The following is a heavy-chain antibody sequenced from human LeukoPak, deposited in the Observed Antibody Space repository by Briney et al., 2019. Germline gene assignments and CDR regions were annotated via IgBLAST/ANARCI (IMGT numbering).Heavy chain of an antibody. J-gene: IGHJ4*02. V-gene: IGHV3-30*03. CDR2: ISYDGSNK. CDR3: ARTGHAYNWNYPAFDY. Sequence: PGGSLRLSCAASGFTFSSYGMHWVRQAPGKGLEWVAVISYDGSNKYYADSVKGRFTISRDNSKNTLYLQMNSLRAEDTAVYYCARTGHAYNWNYPAFDYWGQGTLVTVSS. D-gene: IGHD1-7*01. CDR1: GFTFSSYG.